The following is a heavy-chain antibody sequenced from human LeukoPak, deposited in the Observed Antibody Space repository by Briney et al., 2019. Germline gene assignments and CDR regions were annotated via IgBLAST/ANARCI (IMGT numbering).Heavy chain of an antibody. V-gene: IGHV4-4*02. J-gene: IGHJ4*02. D-gene: IGHD3-9*01. CDR1: GVSISSTEW. Sequence: SGTLSLTCAVSGVSISSTEWWIWVRQSPGQGLEWIGEIHRDGRTMYSPPLTSRVSMSIDYSKNQFSLKVSSVTAADTAIYYCGKTDIWFNPIDYWGPGSLVIVSS. CDR3: GKTDIWFNPIDY. CDR2: IHRDGRT.